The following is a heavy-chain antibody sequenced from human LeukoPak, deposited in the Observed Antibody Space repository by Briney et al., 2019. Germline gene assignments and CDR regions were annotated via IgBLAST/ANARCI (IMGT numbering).Heavy chain of an antibody. CDR1: GFTFSSYG. Sequence: GGSLRLSCAASGFTFSSYGMHWVRQAPGKGLEWVAVISYDGSNKYYADSVKGRFTISRDNSKNTLYLQMNSLRAEDTAVYYCAKDWSAVAGTGGNYWGQGTLVTVSS. J-gene: IGHJ4*02. V-gene: IGHV3-30*18. CDR2: ISYDGSNK. CDR3: AKDWSAVAGTGGNY. D-gene: IGHD6-19*01.